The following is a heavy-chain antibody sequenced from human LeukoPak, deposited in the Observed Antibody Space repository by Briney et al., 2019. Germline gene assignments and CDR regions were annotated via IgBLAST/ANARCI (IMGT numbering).Heavy chain of an antibody. CDR2: IKSKTDGGTT. D-gene: IGHD3-22*01. CDR1: GFTFSNAW. CDR3: TTNYYDSSGYSYGSFDY. Sequence: GGSLRLSCAASGFTFSNAWMNWVRQAPGKGLEWVGRIKSKTDGGTTDYAAPVKGRFTISRDDSKNTLYLQMNSLKTEDTAVYYCTTNYYDSSGYSYGSFDYWGQGTLVTVSS. V-gene: IGHV3-15*01. J-gene: IGHJ4*02.